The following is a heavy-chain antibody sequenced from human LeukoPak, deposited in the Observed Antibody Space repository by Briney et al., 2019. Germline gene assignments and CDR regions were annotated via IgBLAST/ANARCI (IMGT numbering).Heavy chain of an antibody. J-gene: IGHJ5*02. D-gene: IGHD6-13*01. CDR1: GYTFSGYY. Sequence: GASVKVSCKASGYTFSGYYMHWVRQAPGQGLEWMGWINPNSGGTNYAQKFQGRVTMTRDTSISTAYMELSRLRSDDTAVYYCARDSTSSSWYRRGWFDLWGQGTLVTVSS. CDR3: ARDSTSSSWYRRGWFDL. V-gene: IGHV1-2*02. CDR2: INPNSGGT.